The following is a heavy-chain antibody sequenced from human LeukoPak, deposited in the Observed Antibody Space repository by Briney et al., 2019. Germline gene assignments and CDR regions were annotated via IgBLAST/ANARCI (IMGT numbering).Heavy chain of an antibody. J-gene: IGHJ4*02. CDR3: ARSGGDCYDY. CDR1: GFTFSSYS. Sequence: GGSLRLSCAASGFTFSSYSMNWVSQAPGKGLEWVSSISSSSSYIYYADSVKGRFTISRDNSKNSLYLQMNSLRAEDSAVYYCARSGGDCYDYWGQGTLVTVSS. D-gene: IGHD2-15*01. V-gene: IGHV3-21*01. CDR2: ISSSSSYI.